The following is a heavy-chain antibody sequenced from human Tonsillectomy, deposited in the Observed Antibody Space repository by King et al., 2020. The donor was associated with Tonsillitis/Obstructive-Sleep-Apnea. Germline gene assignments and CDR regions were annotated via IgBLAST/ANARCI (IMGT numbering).Heavy chain of an antibody. CDR2: IYPGGSDT. CDR1: GYRFSTYW. J-gene: IGHJ4*02. Sequence: QLVQSGAEVKKSGESLKISCKGSGYRFSTYWIGWVRQMPGKGLEWMGIIYPGGSDTRYSPSFQGQVTISVDKSISTAYLQWSSLKASDTAMYYCARHESGRTELDYWGQGTLVTVSS. CDR3: ARHESGRTELDY. D-gene: IGHD1-1*01. V-gene: IGHV5-51*01.